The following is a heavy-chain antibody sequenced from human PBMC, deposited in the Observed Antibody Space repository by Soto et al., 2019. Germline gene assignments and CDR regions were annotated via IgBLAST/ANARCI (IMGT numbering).Heavy chain of an antibody. CDR3: ANLPLYGSGFDC. V-gene: IGHV3-9*01. CDR2: ISWNGASI. Sequence: EVHLVESGGGLVQPGRSLRLSCAASGFTFDDYAIHWVRQAPGRGLEWVAGISWNGASIGYADSVKGRFTISRDNAKNSLHLQVNSLRSEDTALYYCANLPLYGSGFDCWGQGTLVTVSS. CDR1: GFTFDDYA. D-gene: IGHD3-10*01. J-gene: IGHJ4*02.